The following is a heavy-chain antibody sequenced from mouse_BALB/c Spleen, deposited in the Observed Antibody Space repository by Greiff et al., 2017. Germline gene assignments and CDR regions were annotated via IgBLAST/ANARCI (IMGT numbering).Heavy chain of an antibody. CDR2: INPSTGYT. D-gene: IGHD4-1*01. CDR3: ARWDSPYDY. J-gene: IGHJ2*01. CDR1: GYTFTSYW. Sequence: VQLKESGAELAKPGASVKMSCKASGYTFTSYWMHWVKQRPGQGLEWIGYINPSTGYTEYNQKFKDKATLTADKSSSTAYMQLSSLTSEDSAVYYCARWDSPYDYWGQGTTLTVSS. V-gene: IGHV1-7*01.